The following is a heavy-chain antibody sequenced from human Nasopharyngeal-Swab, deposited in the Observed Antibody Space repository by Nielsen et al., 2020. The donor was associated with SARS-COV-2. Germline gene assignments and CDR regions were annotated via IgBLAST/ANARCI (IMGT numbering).Heavy chain of an antibody. J-gene: IGHJ2*01. CDR1: GYTYSYYT. V-gene: IGHV1-3*04. CDR3: AREKAAAGTGYWYFDL. CDR2: TNTEYGNT. D-gene: IGHD6-13*01. Sequence: ASVKVSCKAYGYTYSYYTIHRVRQAPGQSLEWMGWTNTEYGNTRYSQKFQGRVTISRDTSARTADMELSSLTSEDTAVYYCAREKAAAGTGYWYFDLWGRGTLVTVSS.